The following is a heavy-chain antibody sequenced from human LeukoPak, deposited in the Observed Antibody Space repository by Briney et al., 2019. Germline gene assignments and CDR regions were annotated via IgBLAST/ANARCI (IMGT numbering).Heavy chain of an antibody. CDR2: IYYSGST. CDR1: GGSISSHY. Sequence: SETLSLTCTASGGSISSHYWSWIRQPPGKGLEWIGYIYYSGSTNYNPSLKSRVTMSVDTSKNHFSLKLSSVTAADTAVYYCARMRDWFDPWGQGTLVTVSS. CDR3: ARMRDWFDP. J-gene: IGHJ5*02. V-gene: IGHV4-59*11.